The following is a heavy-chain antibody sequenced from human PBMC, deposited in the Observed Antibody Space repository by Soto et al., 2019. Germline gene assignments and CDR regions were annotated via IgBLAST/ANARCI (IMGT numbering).Heavy chain of an antibody. CDR2: ISYDGSDK. CDR3: GAGQYFSDY. CDR1: GFTFSSYG. V-gene: IGHV3-30*03. J-gene: IGHJ4*02. Sequence: PGGSLRHCCAASGFTFSSYGMHWVRQAPGKGLEWVALISYDGSDKYYADSVKGRFTISRDNSKNTLYLQMNSLRVEDTAVYYCGAGQYFSDYWGQGTLVTVSS. D-gene: IGHD6-13*01.